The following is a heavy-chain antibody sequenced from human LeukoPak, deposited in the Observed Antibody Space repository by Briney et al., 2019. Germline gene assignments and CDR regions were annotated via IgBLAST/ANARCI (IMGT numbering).Heavy chain of an antibody. J-gene: IGHJ4*02. CDR2: IIPIFGTA. D-gene: IGHD6-6*01. CDR3: ARDGSLAARPRVFDY. Sequence: GASVKVSCKASGGTFSSYAISWVRQAPGQGLEWMGGIIPIFGTANYAQKFQGRVTITADESTSTAYMELSSLRSEDTAVYYCARDGSLAARPRVFDYWGQGTLVTVSS. V-gene: IGHV1-69*13. CDR1: GGTFSSYA.